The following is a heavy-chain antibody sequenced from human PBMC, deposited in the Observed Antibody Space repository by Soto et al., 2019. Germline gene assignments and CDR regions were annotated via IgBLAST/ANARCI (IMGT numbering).Heavy chain of an antibody. V-gene: IGHV1-3*04. J-gene: IGHJ5*02. D-gene: IGHD3-3*01. CDR1: GYTFTAYG. CDR3: ASRGYDFWSGLDQ. Sequence: ASVKVSCKASGYTFTAYGIHGVRQAPGQRLEWMGWINTGNGHTKYSQKFQGRVTITRDTSARTAYMELNSLRSEDTAVYYCASRGYDFWSGLDQWGQGTMVTVS. CDR2: INTGNGHT.